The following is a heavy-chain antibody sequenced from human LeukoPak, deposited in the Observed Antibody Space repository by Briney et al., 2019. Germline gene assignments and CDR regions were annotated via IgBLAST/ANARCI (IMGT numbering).Heavy chain of an antibody. CDR1: GYTFTSYG. Sequence: ASVKVSCKASGYTFTSYGISWVRQAPGQGLEWMGRINPNSGGTNYAQKFQGRVTMTRDTSISTAYMELSRLRSDDTAVYYCASQGGATRSVDYWGQGTLVTVSS. CDR3: ASQGGATRSVDY. CDR2: INPNSGGT. J-gene: IGHJ4*02. V-gene: IGHV1-2*06. D-gene: IGHD1-26*01.